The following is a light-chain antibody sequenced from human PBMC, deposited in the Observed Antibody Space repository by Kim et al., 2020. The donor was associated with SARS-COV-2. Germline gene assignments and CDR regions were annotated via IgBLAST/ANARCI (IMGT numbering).Light chain of an antibody. CDR1: QSLNSRY. Sequence: EIVLTQSPGPLSLSPGERATLSCRASQSLNSRYLAWFQQKPGQAPRLLIYAASSRATGIPDRFSGSVSGTDFTLTVSRLEPEDSAVYYCQHYGSSPLTFGGGTKVDIK. CDR3: QHYGSSPLT. V-gene: IGKV3-20*01. J-gene: IGKJ4*01. CDR2: AAS.